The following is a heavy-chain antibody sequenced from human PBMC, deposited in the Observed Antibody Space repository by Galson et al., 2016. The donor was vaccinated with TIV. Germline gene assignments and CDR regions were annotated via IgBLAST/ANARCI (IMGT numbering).Heavy chain of an antibody. D-gene: IGHD5-12*01. V-gene: IGHV4-38-2*02. CDR3: VRGAGISWLRYPFEY. J-gene: IGHJ4*02. CDR1: GYSISSGYY. Sequence: SETLSLTCTVSGYSISSGYYWGWLRQPPGQGLQWIGSIHHTGDTHYDPSLKSRVTISVDTSKNQFSLKLSSVTAADTAVYFCVRGAGISWLRYPFEYWGQGILVTVSS. CDR2: IHHTGDT.